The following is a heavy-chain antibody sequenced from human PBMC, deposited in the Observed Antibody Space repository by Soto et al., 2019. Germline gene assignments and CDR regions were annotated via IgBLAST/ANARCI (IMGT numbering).Heavy chain of an antibody. CDR3: ARSRIAVAGVFDY. CDR1: GFTFSSYA. Sequence: GGSLRLSCAASGFTFSSYAMHWVRQAPGKGLEWVAVISYDGSNKYYADSVKGRFTISRDNSKNTLYLQMNSLRAEDTAVYYCARSRIAVAGVFDYWGQGTLVTVSS. V-gene: IGHV3-30-3*01. D-gene: IGHD6-19*01. CDR2: ISYDGSNK. J-gene: IGHJ4*02.